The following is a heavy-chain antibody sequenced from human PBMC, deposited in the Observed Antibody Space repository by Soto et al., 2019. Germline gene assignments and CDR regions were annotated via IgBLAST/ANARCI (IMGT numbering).Heavy chain of an antibody. CDR1: GFPFNNYA. Sequence: QVQRVESGGGVVQHGTSLRLSCAASGFPFNNYAMHWVRQRPGKGLDWVAVISYDGSNSYYSDSVNGRFTVSRDRSKNTLSLKMNSLRVEDTAVYYCAKGILSAIFARYAMDVWGQGTTVTVSS. V-gene: IGHV3-30*18. CDR2: ISYDGSNS. CDR3: AKGILSAIFARYAMDV. D-gene: IGHD2-21*01. J-gene: IGHJ6*02.